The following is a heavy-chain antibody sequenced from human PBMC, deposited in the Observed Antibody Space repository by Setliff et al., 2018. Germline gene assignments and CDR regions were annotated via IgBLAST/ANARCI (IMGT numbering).Heavy chain of an antibody. D-gene: IGHD3-10*01. CDR3: ARHKSNGSGSYPSLYMDV. J-gene: IGHJ6*03. V-gene: IGHV4-39*01. CDR1: GGSISSGNYY. CDR2: IYYSGST. Sequence: LSLTCRVSGGSISSGNYYWGLIRQPPGKGLEWVATIYYSGSTYSNPSLKSRLIISVDAPDNQFSVKLSSVTAADTAVYYCARHKSNGSGSYPSLYMDVWGKGVMVTVSS.